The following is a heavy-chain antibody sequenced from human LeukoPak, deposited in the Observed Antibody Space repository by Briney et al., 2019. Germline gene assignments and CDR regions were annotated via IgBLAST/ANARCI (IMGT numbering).Heavy chain of an antibody. CDR1: GFTFSTYR. V-gene: IGHV3-48*02. CDR3: AKDPTDCGGDCYSDY. J-gene: IGHJ4*02. D-gene: IGHD2-21*02. CDR2: ISTSSITR. Sequence: GGSLRLSCAASGFTFSTYRMSWVRQAPGKGLEWVSYISTSSITRYYADSVKGRFTISRDNAKNSLFLQMNSLRDEDTAMYYCAKDPTDCGGDCYSDYWGQGTLVTVSS.